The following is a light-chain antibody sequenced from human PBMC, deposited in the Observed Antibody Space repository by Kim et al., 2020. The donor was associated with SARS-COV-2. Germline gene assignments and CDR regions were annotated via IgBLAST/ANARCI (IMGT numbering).Light chain of an antibody. CDR2: DSS. Sequence: PVGTVTTTCASSTGAVTSGHSPSWFQRKPGPAPRTMIYDSSHKHSWTPARFSGSVLGGNAALTLSGAQTEDEAEYYCLLSYSGLVLFGGGTQLTVL. V-gene: IGLV7-46*01. CDR3: LLSYSGLVL. CDR1: TGAVTSGHS. J-gene: IGLJ3*02.